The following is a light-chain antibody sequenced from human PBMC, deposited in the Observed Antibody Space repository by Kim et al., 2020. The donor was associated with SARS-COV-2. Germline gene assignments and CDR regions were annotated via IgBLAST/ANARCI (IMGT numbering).Light chain of an antibody. V-gene: IGKV3-20*01. CDR2: GAS. CDR1: QSVSSNY. CDR3: QQYSSSPAT. J-gene: IGKJ1*01. Sequence: CPGERAALPYRASQSVSSNYLAWYQQKPGQAPRLLIYGASSRATGIPDRFSGSGSGTDFTLTITRLEPEDFAVYYCQQYSSSPATFGQGTKVEVK.